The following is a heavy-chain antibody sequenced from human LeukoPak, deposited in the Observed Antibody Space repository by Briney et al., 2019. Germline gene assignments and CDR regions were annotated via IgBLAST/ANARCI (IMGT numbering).Heavy chain of an antibody. D-gene: IGHD6-19*01. CDR3: ARLSGWFDY. V-gene: IGHV3-23*01. J-gene: IGHJ4*02. CDR2: IDPSGGGT. Sequence: PGGSLRLSCAASGFTFSSYAMSWVRQTPGKGLEWVSGIDPSGGGTYYADSVKGRFTISRDNSKNTLYLQMNSLRAEDTAVYYCARLSGWFDYWGQGTLVTVSS. CDR1: GFTFSSYA.